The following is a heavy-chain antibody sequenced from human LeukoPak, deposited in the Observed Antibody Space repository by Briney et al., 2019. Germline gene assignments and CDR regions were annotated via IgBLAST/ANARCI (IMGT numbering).Heavy chain of an antibody. CDR2: ISSSSSYI. J-gene: IGHJ4*02. V-gene: IGHV3-21*01. CDR3: ARVLVLAPDY. CDR1: GFTFSSYS. Sequence: GGSLRLSCAASGFTFSSYSMNWVRQAPGKGLEWVSSISSSSSYIYYADSVKGRFTISRDNAKNSLYLQMNSLRAEETAVYYCARVLVLAPDYWGQGTLVTVSS. D-gene: IGHD3-3*01.